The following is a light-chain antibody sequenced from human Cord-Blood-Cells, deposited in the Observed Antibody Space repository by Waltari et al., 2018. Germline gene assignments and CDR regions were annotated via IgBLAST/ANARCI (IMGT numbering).Light chain of an antibody. CDR3: QQYGSSPALT. CDR1: QRVSSSY. V-gene: IGKV3-20*01. J-gene: IGKJ4*01. Sequence: EIVLTQSPGTLSLSPGERATLSCRASQRVSSSYLAWYQQKPGQAPRLLIYGASSRATGIPDRFSGSGSGTDFTLTISRLEPEEFAVYYCQQYGSSPALTFGGGTKVEIK. CDR2: GAS.